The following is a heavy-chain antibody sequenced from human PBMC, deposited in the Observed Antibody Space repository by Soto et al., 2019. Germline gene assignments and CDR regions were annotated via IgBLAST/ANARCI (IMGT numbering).Heavy chain of an antibody. Sequence: ETLSLTCTVSGGSISSYYWSWIRQPPGKGLEWIGYIYYSGSTNYNPSLKSRVTISVDTSKNQFSLKLSSVTAADTAVYYCAGSKDPHYYYMDVWGKGTTVTVSS. CDR1: GGSISSYY. CDR3: AGSKDPHYYYMDV. CDR2: IYYSGST. V-gene: IGHV4-59*08. J-gene: IGHJ6*03.